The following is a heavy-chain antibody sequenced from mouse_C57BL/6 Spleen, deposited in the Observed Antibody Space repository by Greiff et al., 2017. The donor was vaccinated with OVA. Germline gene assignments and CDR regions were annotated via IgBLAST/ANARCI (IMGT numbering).Heavy chain of an antibody. CDR2: INPNNGGT. CDR1: GYTFTDYY. CDR3: ASGDDYFDY. J-gene: IGHJ2*01. V-gene: IGHV1-26*01. Sequence: VQLQQSGPELVKPGASVKISCKASGYTFTDYYMNWVKQSHGQSLEWIGDINPNNGGTSYNQKFKGKATLTVDKSSSTAYMELRSLTSEDSAVYYCASGDDYFDYWGQGTTLTVSS.